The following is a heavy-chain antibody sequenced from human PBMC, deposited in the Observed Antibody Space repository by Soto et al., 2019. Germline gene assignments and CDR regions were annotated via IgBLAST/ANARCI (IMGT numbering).Heavy chain of an antibody. V-gene: IGHV4-30-4*01. Sequence: SETLSLTCAVSGGSISSGNYYWTWIRQSPGKGLEWIGYIYYSGSTLYNPSLKSRVTISVDMSKNQFSLNLSSVTAADTAVYSCAGDSSGYFWFDPWGQGTLVTVSS. CDR3: AGDSSGYFWFDP. D-gene: IGHD3-22*01. J-gene: IGHJ5*02. CDR2: IYYSGST. CDR1: GGSISSGNYY.